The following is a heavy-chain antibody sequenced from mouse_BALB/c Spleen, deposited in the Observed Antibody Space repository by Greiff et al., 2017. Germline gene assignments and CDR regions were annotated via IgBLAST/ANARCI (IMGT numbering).Heavy chain of an antibody. D-gene: IGHD2-4*01. CDR1: GYTFTDYA. V-gene: IGHV1S137*01. J-gene: IGHJ3*01. CDR2: ISTYYGDA. CDR3: ARESTMITAGGSWFAY. Sequence: QVHVKQSGAELVRPGVSVKISCKGSGYTFTDYAMHWVKQSHAKSLEWIGVISTYYGDASYNQKFKGKATMTVDKSSSTAYMELARLTSEDSAIYYCARESTMITAGGSWFAYWGQGTLVTVSA.